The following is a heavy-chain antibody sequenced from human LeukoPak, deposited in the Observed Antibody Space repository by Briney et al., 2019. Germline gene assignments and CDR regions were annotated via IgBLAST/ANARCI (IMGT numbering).Heavy chain of an antibody. CDR2: ISGSGGST. CDR1: GFTFSSYA. CDR3: AKEGSPRGYSYGPDAFDI. J-gene: IGHJ3*02. Sequence: RLGSLRLSCAASGFTFSSYAMSWVRQAPGKGLEWVSAISGSGGSTYYADSVKGRFTISRDNSKNTLYLQMNSLRAEDTAVYYCAKEGSPRGYSYGPDAFDIWGQGTMVTVSS. V-gene: IGHV3-23*01. D-gene: IGHD5-18*01.